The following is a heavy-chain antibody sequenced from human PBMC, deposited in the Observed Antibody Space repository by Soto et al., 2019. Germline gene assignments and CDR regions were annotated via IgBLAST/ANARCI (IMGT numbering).Heavy chain of an antibody. Sequence: GGSLRLSCAASGYTFSAFAMGWVRHAPGKGLEWVSTIGGSGGSTYYADSEQGRFTISRDNSKNPLYLQMNGLRVEDTAVYFCAKYGSGSHGSYYYYYYMEVWGKGTTVTVSS. CDR2: IGGSGGST. CDR1: GYTFSAFA. D-gene: IGHD3-10*01. V-gene: IGHV3-23*01. CDR3: AKYGSGSHGSYYYYYYMEV. J-gene: IGHJ6*03.